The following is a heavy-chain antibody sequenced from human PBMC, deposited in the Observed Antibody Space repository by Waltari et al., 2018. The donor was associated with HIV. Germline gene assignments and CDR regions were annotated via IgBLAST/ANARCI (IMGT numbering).Heavy chain of an antibody. V-gene: IGHV3-21*02. J-gene: IGHJ4*02. Sequence: EVRLVQSGGGLVTPGECLTLSCPHSGFNFTLFSMTWVRMAPGKGLEWVSSISRGSSYSDYSDAVKGRFTVSRDNAKNSLLLQLNTLTAEDTALYYCVRDRTSLTTGDFESWGQGAPVTVSS. CDR1: GFNFTLFS. CDR3: VRDRTSLTTGDFES. D-gene: IGHD1-1*01. CDR2: ISRGSSYS.